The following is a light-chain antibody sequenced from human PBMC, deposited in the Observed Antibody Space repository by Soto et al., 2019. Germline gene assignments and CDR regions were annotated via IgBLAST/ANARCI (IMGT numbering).Light chain of an antibody. V-gene: IGLV2-14*01. CDR2: EVS. J-gene: IGLJ1*01. Sequence: LTHHASVSRLPGQSITISCAATSSDVGGYNYVSWYQQHQGKAPTLMIYEVSNRPSGVSNRFSGHKCGNTVSLTISGLQAEDEADYYCSEDTSSSTIPNSVFGTGTKVTVL. CDR3: SEDTSSSTIPNSV. CDR1: SSDVGGYNY.